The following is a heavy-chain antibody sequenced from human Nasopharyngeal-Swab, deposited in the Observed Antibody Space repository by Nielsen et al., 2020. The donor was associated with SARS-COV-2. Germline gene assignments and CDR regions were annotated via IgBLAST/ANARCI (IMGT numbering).Heavy chain of an antibody. Sequence: ASVKVSCKASGYTFTSYGISWVRQAPGQGLEWMGWISAYNGNTNYAQKLQGRVTMTTDTSTSTAYMELRSLRSDGTAVYYCARDDFWSGYPLYNWFDPWGQGTLVTVSS. CDR2: ISAYNGNT. D-gene: IGHD3-3*01. CDR3: ARDDFWSGYPLYNWFDP. J-gene: IGHJ5*02. V-gene: IGHV1-18*01. CDR1: GYTFTSYG.